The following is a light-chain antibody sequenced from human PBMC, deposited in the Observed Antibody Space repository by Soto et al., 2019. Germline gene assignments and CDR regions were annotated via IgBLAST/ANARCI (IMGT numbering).Light chain of an antibody. CDR1: QTINNY. CDR2: AAS. CDR3: QESITAPLT. Sequence: DIQMTQSPSSLSASVGDRVTITCRASQTINNYLNWYQQKPGKAPKLLIYAASSLQSGVPSRFSGSGSGTEFTLTISSLQAGDSATYFCQESITAPLTFGGGTKVEVK. J-gene: IGKJ4*01. V-gene: IGKV1-39*01.